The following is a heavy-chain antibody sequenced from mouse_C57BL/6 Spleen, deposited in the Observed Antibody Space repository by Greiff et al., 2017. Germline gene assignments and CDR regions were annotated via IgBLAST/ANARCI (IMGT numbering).Heavy chain of an antibody. CDR2: ISSGSSTI. J-gene: IGHJ4*01. D-gene: IGHD1-1*02. CDR1: GFTFSDYG. CDR3: ARRSYYHDYYYAIDY. Sequence: EVKLMESGGGLVKPGGSLTLSCAASGFTFSDYGMHWVRQAPEKGLEWVAYISSGSSTIYYADTVKGRFTISRDNAKNTLCLQMTSLRSEDTAMYYCARRSYYHDYYYAIDYWGQGTSVTVSS. V-gene: IGHV5-17*01.